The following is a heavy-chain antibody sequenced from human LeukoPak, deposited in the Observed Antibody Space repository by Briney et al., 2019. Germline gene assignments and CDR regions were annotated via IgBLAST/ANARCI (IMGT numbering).Heavy chain of an antibody. Sequence: PGGSLRLSCAASGFTFSDYYMSWIRQAPGKGLEWVSYISSSGSTIYYADSVKGRFTISRDNAKNSLYLQMNSLRAEDTAVYYCARDVHGTPPKLKDIVVVPAAMSPDYWGQGTLVTVSS. D-gene: IGHD2-2*01. V-gene: IGHV3-11*04. CDR1: GFTFSDYY. CDR2: ISSSGSTI. J-gene: IGHJ4*02. CDR3: ARDVHGTPPKLKDIVVVPAAMSPDY.